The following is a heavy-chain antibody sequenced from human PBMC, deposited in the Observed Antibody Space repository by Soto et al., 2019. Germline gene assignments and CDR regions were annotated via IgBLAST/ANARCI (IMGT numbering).Heavy chain of an antibody. CDR1: GYTFTNYY. J-gene: IGHJ4*02. D-gene: IGHD3-22*01. V-gene: IGHV1-46*01. CDR2: IKPGGGST. Sequence: ASVKVSCKASGYTFTNYYIHWLRQAPGLGLERMGIIKPGGGSTSHAQKFHGRVTMTRDTSTSTVYMELSSLRSEDTAVYYCAREESSGYYYDYWGQGTLVTVSS. CDR3: AREESSGYYYDY.